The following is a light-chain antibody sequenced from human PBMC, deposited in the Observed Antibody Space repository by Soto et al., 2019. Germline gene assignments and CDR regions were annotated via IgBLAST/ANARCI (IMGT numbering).Light chain of an antibody. CDR3: QRGNPFPWT. CDR2: SRS. J-gene: IGKJ1*01. CDR1: QDIRSW. V-gene: IGKV1-12*01. Sequence: DIQMTQSPTSVSAAVGDRVTISCRASQDIRSWLAWYQVKPGRAPKLLIYSRSRVHGAPSRFGGSRSETDFTLTVSDLQPEDSATYICQRGNPFPWTFGQGTKVEV.